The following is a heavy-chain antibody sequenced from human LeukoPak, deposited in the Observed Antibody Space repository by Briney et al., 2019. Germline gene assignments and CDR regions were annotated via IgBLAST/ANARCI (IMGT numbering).Heavy chain of an antibody. CDR1: GFTFSSYG. J-gene: IGHJ4*02. V-gene: IGHV3-33*01. Sequence: GGSLRLSCAASGFTFSSYGMHWVRQAPGKGLEWVAVIWYDGSNKYYADSVKGRFTISRDNSKNTLYLQMNSLRAEDTAVYYCARDPGYCSSTSCYPVFDYWAREPWSPSPQ. CDR3: ARDPGYCSSTSCYPVFDY. D-gene: IGHD2-2*03. CDR2: IWYDGSNK.